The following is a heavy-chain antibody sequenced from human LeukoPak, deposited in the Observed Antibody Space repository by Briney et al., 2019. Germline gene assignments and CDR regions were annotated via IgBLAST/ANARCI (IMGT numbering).Heavy chain of an antibody. J-gene: IGHJ4*02. Sequence: ASQTLSLTCAISGDSVSSNSAAWNWIRQSPSRGLEWLGRTYYRSKWYNDYAVSVRSRITINPDTSKNHFSLQLNSVTPEDTAVYYCARGGIGYCTSSSCYFDSWGQGTLVTVSS. CDR2: TYYRSKWYN. V-gene: IGHV6-1*01. CDR3: ARGGIGYCTSSSCYFDS. CDR1: GDSVSSNSAA. D-gene: IGHD2-2*01.